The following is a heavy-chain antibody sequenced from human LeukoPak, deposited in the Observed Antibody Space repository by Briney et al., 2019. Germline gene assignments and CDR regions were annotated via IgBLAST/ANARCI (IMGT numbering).Heavy chain of an antibody. CDR3: ARKSVAATPRDIVYQYSYMDV. D-gene: IGHD2-15*01. CDR1: GYTFTSYA. CDR2: ISTNTRNP. V-gene: IGHV7-4-1*02. Sequence: ASVKVSCKSSGYTFTSYAMNWVRQAPGQGLEWMGWISTNTRNPTYAQGFTGRFVFSLDTSVSTAYLQISSLKAEDTAVYYCARKSVAATPRDIVYQYSYMDVWGKGTTVTVSS. J-gene: IGHJ6*03.